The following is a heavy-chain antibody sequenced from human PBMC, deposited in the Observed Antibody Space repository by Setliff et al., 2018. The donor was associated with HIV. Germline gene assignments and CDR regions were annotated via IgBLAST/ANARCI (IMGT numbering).Heavy chain of an antibody. D-gene: IGHD3-22*01. V-gene: IGHV3-74*01. CDR1: GFTFSSYW. CDR2: MNTDGSST. CDR3: VRGSGYYYFDN. J-gene: IGHJ4*02. Sequence: GGSLRLSCAASGFTFSSYWMHWVRQAPGKGLVWVFGMNTDGSSTRYADSAKGRFTISRDNAKNMLYLQMNSLSADDTAVYYCVRGSGYYYFDNWGQGALVTVSS.